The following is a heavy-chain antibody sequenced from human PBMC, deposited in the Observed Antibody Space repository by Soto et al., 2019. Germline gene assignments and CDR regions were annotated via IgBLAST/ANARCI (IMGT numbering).Heavy chain of an antibody. Sequence: SETLSLTCAVYGGSFSGYYWSWIRQPPGKXLEWIGEINHSGSTNYNPSLKSRVTISVDTSKNQFSLKLSSVTAADTAVYYCARGFPDGSGSYARYYGMDVWGQGTTVTVSS. CDR1: GGSFSGYY. V-gene: IGHV4-34*01. CDR2: INHSGST. D-gene: IGHD3-10*01. J-gene: IGHJ6*02. CDR3: ARGFPDGSGSYARYYGMDV.